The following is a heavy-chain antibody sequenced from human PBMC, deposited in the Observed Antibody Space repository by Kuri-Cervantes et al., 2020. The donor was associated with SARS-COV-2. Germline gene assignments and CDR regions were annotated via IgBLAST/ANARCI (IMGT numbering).Heavy chain of an antibody. V-gene: IGHV3-15*01. CDR3: TEVDYYDSSGYVG. J-gene: IGHJ4*02. CDR2: IKSKTDGGTT. Sequence: GGSLRLSCAASGFTFSNAWMSWVRQAPGKGLERVGRIKSKTDGGTTDYAAPVKGRFTISRDDSKNTLYLQMNSLKTEDTAVYYCTEVDYYDSSGYVGWGQGTLVTVSS. D-gene: IGHD3-22*01. CDR1: GFTFSNAW.